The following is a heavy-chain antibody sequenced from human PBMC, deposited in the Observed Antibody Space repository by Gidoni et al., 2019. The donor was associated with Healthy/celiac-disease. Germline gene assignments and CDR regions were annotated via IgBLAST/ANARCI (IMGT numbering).Heavy chain of an antibody. Sequence: QVQLVQSGAEVKKPGASVKVSCKASGYTFPSYAMHWVRQAPGQRLEWMGWINAGNGNTKYSQKFQGRVTITRDTSASTAYMELSSLRSEDTAVYYCARDRLWFGGPYYYGMDVWGQGTTVTVSS. CDR3: ARDRLWFGGPYYYGMDV. J-gene: IGHJ6*02. CDR2: INAGNGNT. D-gene: IGHD3-10*01. V-gene: IGHV1-3*01. CDR1: GYTFPSYA.